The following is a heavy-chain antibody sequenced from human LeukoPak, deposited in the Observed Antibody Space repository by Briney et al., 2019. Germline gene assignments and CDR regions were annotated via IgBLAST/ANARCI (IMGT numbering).Heavy chain of an antibody. D-gene: IGHD1-1*01. CDR3: ARQQGLTNWDAFDI. J-gene: IGHJ3*02. CDR2: IYPGDSDT. CDR1: GYSFTSYW. Sequence: ASVKISCKGSGYSFTSYWIGWVRQMPGKGLEWMGTIYPGDSDTRYSPSFQGQVTISADKSISTAYLQWSSLKASDTAMYYCARQQGLTNWDAFDIWGQGTMVTVSS. V-gene: IGHV5-51*01.